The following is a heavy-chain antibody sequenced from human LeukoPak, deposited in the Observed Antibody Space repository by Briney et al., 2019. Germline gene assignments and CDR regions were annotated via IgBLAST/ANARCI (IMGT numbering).Heavy chain of an antibody. V-gene: IGHV3-23*01. Sequence: GGSLRLSCAASGFTFSSYGMSWVRQAPGKGLEWVSAISGSGGSTYYADSVKSRFTISRDNSKNTLYLQMNSLRAEDTAVYYCAKDYYGSGTQPRNHYYYYYMDVWGKGTTVTVSS. D-gene: IGHD3-10*01. CDR3: AKDYYGSGTQPRNHYYYYYMDV. CDR2: ISGSGGST. CDR1: GFTFSSYG. J-gene: IGHJ6*03.